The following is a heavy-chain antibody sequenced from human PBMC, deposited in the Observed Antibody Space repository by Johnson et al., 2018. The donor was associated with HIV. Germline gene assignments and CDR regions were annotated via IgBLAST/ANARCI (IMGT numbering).Heavy chain of an antibody. D-gene: IGHD6-6*01. J-gene: IGHJ3*02. CDR3: ARAGGSSLAFDI. CDR1: GFTFSSYA. CDR2: MSSDGSSN. V-gene: IGHV3-30*14. Sequence: QMQLVESGGGVVQPGRSLRLSCAASGFTFSSYAMHWVRQAPGKGLEWVAVMSSDGSSNYSADSVKGRFTISRDNSKNTLYLQMGSLRAEDMAVYYCARAGGSSLAFDIWGQGTMVTVSS.